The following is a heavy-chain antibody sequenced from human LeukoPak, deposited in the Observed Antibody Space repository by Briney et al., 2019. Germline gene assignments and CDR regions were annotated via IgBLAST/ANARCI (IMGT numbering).Heavy chain of an antibody. CDR1: GFTFSSYA. J-gene: IGHJ4*02. Sequence: GGSLRLSCAASGFTFSSYAMSWVRQAPGKGLEWVSAISGSGGSTYYADSVKGRFTISRDNSKNTLYLQMNSLRAEDTAVYYCAKETDIVVVPAVYYFDYWGQGTLVTVSS. CDR2: ISGSGGST. CDR3: AKETDIVVVPAVYYFDY. V-gene: IGHV3-23*01. D-gene: IGHD2-2*01.